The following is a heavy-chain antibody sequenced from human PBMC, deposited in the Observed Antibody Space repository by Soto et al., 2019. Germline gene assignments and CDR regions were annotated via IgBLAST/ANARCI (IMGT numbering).Heavy chain of an antibody. CDR1: GYTFTRYT. J-gene: IGHJ5*02. D-gene: IGHD2-15*01. Sequence: GASVKVSCKASGYTFTRYTVNWVLQAPGQRLEWMGWINPDNGNTKSSQKFQDRVIITRDTSASTAYMDLSSLRSEDTAVYYCARGIATGQLDPWGQGTLVTVSS. CDR2: INPDNGNT. CDR3: ARGIATGQLDP. V-gene: IGHV1-3*01.